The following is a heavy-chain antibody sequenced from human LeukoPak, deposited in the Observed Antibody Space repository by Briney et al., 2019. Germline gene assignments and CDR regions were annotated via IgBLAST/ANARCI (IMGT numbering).Heavy chain of an antibody. CDR3: ARSGFWLSGGSPGVYYYDMDV. CDR2: LSHDGSYK. D-gene: IGHD2-15*01. V-gene: IGHV3-30-3*01. J-gene: IGHJ6*03. CDR1: GFTFSNYA. Sequence: PGGSLRLSCAASGFTFSNYAIHWVRQAPGKGLEWVAVLSHDGSYKKSADSVRGRFTISRDNSKDTLYLQMTSLRTEDTAVYYCARSGFWLSGGSPGVYYYDMDVWGKGTTVTVSS.